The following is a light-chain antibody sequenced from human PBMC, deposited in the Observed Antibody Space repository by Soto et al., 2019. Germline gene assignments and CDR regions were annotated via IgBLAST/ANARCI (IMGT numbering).Light chain of an antibody. V-gene: IGKV3-20*01. CDR3: HQYVTAPFT. J-gene: IGKJ2*01. Sequence: EIVLTQSPGTLSLSPGESATLSCRSSQVVTGNYLAWYQQKPGQAPRLLIYGASTRAIGIPDRFSGSGSGTDFTLPIPRLEPEDFAVYFCHQYVTAPFTFGRGTKLETK. CDR2: GAS. CDR1: QVVTGNY.